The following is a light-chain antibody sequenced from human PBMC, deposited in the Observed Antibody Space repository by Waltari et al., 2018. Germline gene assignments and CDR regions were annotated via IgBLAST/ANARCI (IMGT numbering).Light chain of an antibody. Sequence: DIQMTQSPSSLSASVGDRVTITCRTSQSIGSNLSWYQQKPGKAPNLLIYAASTLQSGGPPRFSASGSGTYFTLSISSLPPEDFAIYYCQQSYSSPRTFGQGTKVEVK. V-gene: IGKV1-39*01. CDR3: QQSYSSPRT. CDR2: AAS. CDR1: QSIGSN. J-gene: IGKJ1*01.